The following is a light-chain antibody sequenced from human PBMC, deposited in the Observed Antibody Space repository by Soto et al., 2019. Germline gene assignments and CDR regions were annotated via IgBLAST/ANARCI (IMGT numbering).Light chain of an antibody. CDR2: QDN. J-gene: IGLJ1*01. Sequence: SSELTQPPSVSVSPGQTASITCSGDKLGHKYASWYQQKPGQSPVLVIYQDNKRPSGIPERFSGSNSGNTATLTISGTQAMDEADYYCQAWDSNTDVFGTGTKVTVL. CDR1: KLGHKY. CDR3: QAWDSNTDV. V-gene: IGLV3-1*01.